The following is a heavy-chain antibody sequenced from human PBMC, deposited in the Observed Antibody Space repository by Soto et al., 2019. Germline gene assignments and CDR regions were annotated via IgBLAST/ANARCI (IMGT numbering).Heavy chain of an antibody. Sequence: PSETLSLTCDVSGYSITNGYFWAWIRQPPGKGLEWIGSIYHSGRTYYNPSLKSRLTISVDTPKNQFSLKLSSVTAADTAMYYCARRVVAYTGCDYWGQGTLVTVSS. CDR2: IYHSGRT. CDR1: GYSITNGYF. J-gene: IGHJ4*02. V-gene: IGHV4-38-2*01. D-gene: IGHD3-16*01. CDR3: ARRVVAYTGCDY.